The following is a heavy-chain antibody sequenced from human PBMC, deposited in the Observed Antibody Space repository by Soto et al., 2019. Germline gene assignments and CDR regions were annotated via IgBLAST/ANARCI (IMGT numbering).Heavy chain of an antibody. Sequence: PGGSLRLSCAASGFTFSSYGMHWVRQAPGKGLEWVAVISYDGSNKYYADSVKGRFTISRDNSKNTLYLQMNSLRAEDTAVYYWAKELSSGSYYILHYYYYGMDVWGQGTTVTVSS. V-gene: IGHV3-30*18. CDR2: ISYDGSNK. J-gene: IGHJ6*02. D-gene: IGHD3-10*01. CDR3: AKELSSGSYYILHYYYYGMDV. CDR1: GFTFSSYG.